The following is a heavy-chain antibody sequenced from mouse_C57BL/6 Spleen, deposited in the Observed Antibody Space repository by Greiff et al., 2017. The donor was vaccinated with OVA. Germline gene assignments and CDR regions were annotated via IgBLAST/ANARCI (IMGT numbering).Heavy chain of an antibody. V-gene: IGHV1-82*01. CDR1: GYAFSSSW. Sequence: QVQLQQSGPELVKPGASVKISCKASGYAFSSSWMNWVKQRPGKGLEWIGRIYPGDGDTNYNGKFKGKATLPADKSSSTAYMQLSSLTSEDSAVYFCARSPIITKVVAWGYFDVWGTGTTVTVSS. D-gene: IGHD1-1*01. J-gene: IGHJ1*03. CDR3: ARSPIITKVVAWGYFDV. CDR2: IYPGDGDT.